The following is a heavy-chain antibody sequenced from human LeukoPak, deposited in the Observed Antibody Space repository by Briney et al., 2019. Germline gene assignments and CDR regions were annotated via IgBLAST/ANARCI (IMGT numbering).Heavy chain of an antibody. V-gene: IGHV3-23*03. CDR2: IYSGGST. D-gene: IGHD3-16*01. CDR1: GFTFSNHG. J-gene: IGHJ4*02. Sequence: GGSLRLPCAASGFTFSNHGMNWVRQAPGKGLEWVSVIYSGGSTYYADSVKGRFTISRDNSKSTLYLQMNSLRAEDTAVYYCAKDWGEYFDYVWGSFTSFDSWGQGTLVTVSS. CDR3: AKDWGEYFDYVWGSFTSFDS.